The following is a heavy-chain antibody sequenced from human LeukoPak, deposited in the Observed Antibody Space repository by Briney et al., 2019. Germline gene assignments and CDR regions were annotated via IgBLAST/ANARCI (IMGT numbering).Heavy chain of an antibody. CDR1: GFTFSSYS. CDR3: AKDRRTPYSSGWYKY. V-gene: IGHV3-30*02. J-gene: IGHJ4*02. CDR2: MQNDGSNK. Sequence: GGSLRLSCAASGFTFSSYSMNWVRQAPGKGLEWVAYMQNDGSNKQYADSVKGRFSISRDNSKNILYLQMNSLRAEDTAVYYCAKDRRTPYSSGWYKYWGQGTLVTVSS. D-gene: IGHD6-19*01.